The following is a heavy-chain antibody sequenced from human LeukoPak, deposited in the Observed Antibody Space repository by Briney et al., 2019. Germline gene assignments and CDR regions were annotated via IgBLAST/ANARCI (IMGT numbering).Heavy chain of an antibody. V-gene: IGHV4-59*12. D-gene: IGHD3-22*01. CDR2: IFYSGST. Sequence: SETLSLTCTVSGGSISTYYWGWVRQPPGKALEWIGNIFYSGSTYYSPSLKSRVTISLDTSRNQFSLKLNSVTAADTAVYYCAKSNGYGLIDIWGQGTMVTVSS. CDR1: GGSISTYY. J-gene: IGHJ3*02. CDR3: AKSNGYGLIDI.